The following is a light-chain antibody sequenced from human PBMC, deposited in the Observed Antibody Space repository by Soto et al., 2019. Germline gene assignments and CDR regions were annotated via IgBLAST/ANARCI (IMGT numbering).Light chain of an antibody. CDR1: QSIRTW. CDR3: QEYSTFSRA. J-gene: IGKJ2*01. CDR2: AAS. Sequence: DIQMTQSPSTLSASVGDRVTISCRASQSIRTWFAGYQQKPGKAPKPLIFAASSSESGLPSMFSGSGSGTEFALTISSLQPYDFVIYYCQEYSTFSRAFGQGTKVEIK. V-gene: IGKV1-5*03.